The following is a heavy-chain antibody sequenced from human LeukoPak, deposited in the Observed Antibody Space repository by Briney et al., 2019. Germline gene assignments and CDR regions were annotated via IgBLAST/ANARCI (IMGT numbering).Heavy chain of an antibody. D-gene: IGHD4-23*01. CDR2: IRSKANSYAT. Sequence: TGGSLTLSCAASGFTFSASAMHWVRQASGKGLEWVGRIRSKANSYATACIASVEGRFTISRDDSKNTAYLQMNSLKTEDTAMYYCTSLNDYGGNSKFDYWGQGTLVTVSS. CDR3: TSLNDYGGNSKFDY. V-gene: IGHV3-73*01. J-gene: IGHJ4*02. CDR1: GFTFSASA.